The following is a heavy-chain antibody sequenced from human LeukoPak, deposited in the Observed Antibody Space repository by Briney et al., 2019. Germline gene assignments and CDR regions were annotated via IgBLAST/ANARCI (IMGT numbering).Heavy chain of an antibody. D-gene: IGHD4-17*01. Sequence: GGSLRLSCAASGFTFSSYAMSWVRQAPGKGLEWVSAISGSGGSTYYADSVKGRFTISRDNSKNTLYLQMNSLRAEDTAVYYCAKVATTVTTFSHAFDHWGQGTLVTVSS. V-gene: IGHV3-23*01. CDR3: AKVATTVTTFSHAFDH. CDR1: GFTFSSYA. J-gene: IGHJ4*02. CDR2: ISGSGGST.